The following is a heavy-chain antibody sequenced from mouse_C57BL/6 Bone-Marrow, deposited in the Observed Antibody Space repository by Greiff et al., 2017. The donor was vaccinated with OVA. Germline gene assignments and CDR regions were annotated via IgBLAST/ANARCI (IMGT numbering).Heavy chain of an antibody. CDR2: IHPNSGST. CDR1: GYTFTSYW. CDR3: ARRDGNYLDY. V-gene: IGHV1-64*01. D-gene: IGHD2-1*01. J-gene: IGHJ2*01. Sequence: QVQLQQPGAELVKPGASVKLSCKASGYTFTSYWMHWVKQRPGQGLEWIGMIHPNSGSTNYNEKFKSKATLTVDKSSSTAYMQLSRLTSEDSAVYYCARRDGNYLDYWGQGTTLTVSS.